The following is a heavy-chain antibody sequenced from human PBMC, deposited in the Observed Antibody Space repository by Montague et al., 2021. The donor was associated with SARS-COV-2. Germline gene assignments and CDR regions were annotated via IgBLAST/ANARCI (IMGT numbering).Heavy chain of an antibody. CDR1: GFNFGAYE. Sequence: SLRLSCAASGFNFGAYEMNWVRQTPEKGLEWVSYISGGSSVMYYADSVMGRFTISRDNAESSLYLQMNSLRAEDTAVYYCAPAVPVADDSWGQGTLVTVSS. CDR2: ISGGSSVM. CDR3: APAVPVADDS. D-gene: IGHD2-2*01. V-gene: IGHV3-48*03. J-gene: IGHJ5*02.